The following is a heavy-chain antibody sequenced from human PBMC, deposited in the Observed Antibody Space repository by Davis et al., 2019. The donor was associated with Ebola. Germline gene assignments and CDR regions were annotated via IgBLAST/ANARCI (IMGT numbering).Heavy chain of an antibody. J-gene: IGHJ6*02. CDR2: INPNSGGT. V-gene: IGHV1-2*04. D-gene: IGHD6-13*01. Sequence: AASVKVSCKASGYTFTGYYMHWVRQAPGQGLEWMGWINPNSGGTNYAQKFQGWVTMTRDTSISTAYMELSRLRSDDTAVYYCARAWYSSWYPYYYYGMDVWGQGTTVTVSS. CDR3: ARAWYSSWYPYYYYGMDV. CDR1: GYTFTGYY.